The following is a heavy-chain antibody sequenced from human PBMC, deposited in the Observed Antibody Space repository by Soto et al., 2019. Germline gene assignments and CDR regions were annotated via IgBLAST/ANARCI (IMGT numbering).Heavy chain of an antibody. D-gene: IGHD2-21*01. Sequence: SETLSLTCAVYGGSFIGYYCILIRHPPGKGLEWIGEINHSGSTNYNPSLKSRVTISVDTSKNQFSLKLSSVTAADTAVYYCASSILWWPPLAGWGQGTLVTVSS. V-gene: IGHV4-34*01. J-gene: IGHJ4*02. CDR3: ASSILWWPPLAG. CDR1: GGSFIGYY. CDR2: INHSGST.